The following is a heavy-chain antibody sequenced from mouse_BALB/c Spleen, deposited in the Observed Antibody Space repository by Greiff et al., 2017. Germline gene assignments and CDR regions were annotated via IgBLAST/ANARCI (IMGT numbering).Heavy chain of an antibody. D-gene: IGHD2-10*02. CDR2: ILPGSGST. CDR3: ARKYGNYNWDFDV. CDR1: GYTFSSYW. Sequence: QVQLQQSGAELMKPGASVKISCKATGYTFSSYWIEWVKQRPGHGLEWIGEILPGSGSTNYNEKFKGKATFTADTSSNTAYMQLSSLTSEDSAVYYCARKYGNYNWDFDVWGAGTTVTVSS. J-gene: IGHJ1*01. V-gene: IGHV1-9*01.